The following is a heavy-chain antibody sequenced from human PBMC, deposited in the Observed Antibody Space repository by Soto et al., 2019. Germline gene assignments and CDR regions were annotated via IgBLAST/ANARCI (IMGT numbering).Heavy chain of an antibody. CDR3: AFNSGSGSYYFDY. Sequence: EVQLLESGGGLVQPGGSLRLSCAASGFTFSSYAMGWVRQATVKGLECVSAISGGGETTYYADSVKGRFTISRDNSKNTLYLQMNSLRGEYTSVYYCAFNSGSGSYYFDYWGQGTLVTVSS. CDR1: GFTFSSYA. J-gene: IGHJ4*02. CDR2: ISGGGETT. V-gene: IGHV3-23*01. D-gene: IGHD3-10*01.